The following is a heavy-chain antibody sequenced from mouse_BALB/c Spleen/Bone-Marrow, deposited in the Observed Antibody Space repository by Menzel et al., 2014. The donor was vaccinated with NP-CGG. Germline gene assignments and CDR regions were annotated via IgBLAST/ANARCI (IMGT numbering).Heavy chain of an antibody. J-gene: IGHJ1*01. Sequence: VQGVESGPGLVAPSQSLSITCTVSGFSLTSYGVHWVRQPPGKGLEWLGLIWAGGSTNYNSALMSRLSISKDNSKSQVFLKMNSLQTDDTAMYYCARKDYGSRGRYFDVWGAGTTVTVSS. V-gene: IGHV2-9*02. CDR3: ARKDYGSRGRYFDV. CDR1: GFSLTSYG. CDR2: IWAGGST. D-gene: IGHD1-1*01.